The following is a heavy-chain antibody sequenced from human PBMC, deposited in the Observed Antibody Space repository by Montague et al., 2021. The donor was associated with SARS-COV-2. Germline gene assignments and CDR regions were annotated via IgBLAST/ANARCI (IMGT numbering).Heavy chain of an antibody. J-gene: IGHJ3*01. CDR1: GDSVSSNIAA. D-gene: IGHD2-8*02. CDR2: TKYTSTRYE. Sequence: CAISGDSVSSNIAAWYWIRQSPSTGLEWLGRTKYTSTRYETYAVSVQSRITITADTSKNQFSLHLNSVTPEDTAVYYCARDLYWAFDAWGLGTTVTVSA. V-gene: IGHV6-1*01. CDR3: ARDLYWAFDA.